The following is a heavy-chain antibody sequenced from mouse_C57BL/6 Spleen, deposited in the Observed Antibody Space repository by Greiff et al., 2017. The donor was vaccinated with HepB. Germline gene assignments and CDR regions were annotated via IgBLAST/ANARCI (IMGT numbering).Heavy chain of an antibody. V-gene: IGHV1-26*01. Sequence: EVQLQQSGPELVKPGASVKISCKASGYTFTDYYMNWVKQSHGKSLEWIGDINPNNGGTSYNQKFKGKATLTVDKSSSTAYMELRSLTSEDSAVYYCARGDWYPPFYAMDYWGQGTSVTVSS. J-gene: IGHJ4*01. CDR1: GYTFTDYY. CDR2: INPNNGGT. D-gene: IGHD1-1*02. CDR3: ARGDWYPPFYAMDY.